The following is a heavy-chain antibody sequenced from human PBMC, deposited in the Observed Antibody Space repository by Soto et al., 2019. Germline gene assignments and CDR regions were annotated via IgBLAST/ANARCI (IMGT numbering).Heavy chain of an antibody. V-gene: IGHV1-18*01. J-gene: IGHJ6*02. CDR1: GYTFTSYG. CDR2: ISAYNGNT. CDR3: ARYGYYYDSSGQEADYYYYGMDV. D-gene: IGHD3-22*01. Sequence: ASVKVSCKASGYTFTSYGINWVRQAPGQGLEWMGWISAYNGNTNYAQKLQGRVTMTTDTSTSTAYMELRSLRSDDTAVYYCARYGYYYDSSGQEADYYYYGMDVWGQGTTVTVSS.